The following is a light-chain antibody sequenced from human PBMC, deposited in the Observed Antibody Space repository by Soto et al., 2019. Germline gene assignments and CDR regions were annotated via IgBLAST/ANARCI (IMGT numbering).Light chain of an antibody. CDR2: AAS. CDR1: QSVSSN. Sequence: EIVMTQSPATLSVSPGERATLSCRASQSVSSNLAWYQQKPGQAPRLLIYAASTRATGVPVRFSGSGSGTEFTLTISSLQSEDLAVYYCQQYNNWPRTFGQGTKVEIK. CDR3: QQYNNWPRT. V-gene: IGKV3-15*01. J-gene: IGKJ1*01.